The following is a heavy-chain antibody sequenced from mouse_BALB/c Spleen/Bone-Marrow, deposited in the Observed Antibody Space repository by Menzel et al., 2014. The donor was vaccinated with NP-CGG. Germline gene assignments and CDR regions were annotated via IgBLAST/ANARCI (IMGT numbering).Heavy chain of an antibody. J-gene: IGHJ4*01. D-gene: IGHD1-2*01. Sequence: VKLVESGPGLVAPSQSLSITCTVSGFSLSRYSVHWVRQPPGKGLEWLEMIWGGGSTDYNSALKSRLSISKDNSKSQVFLKMNSLQTDDTAMYYCARNIHITTWMDYWGQGTSVTVSS. CDR1: GFSLSRYS. CDR2: IWGGGST. CDR3: ARNIHITTWMDY. V-gene: IGHV2-6-4*01.